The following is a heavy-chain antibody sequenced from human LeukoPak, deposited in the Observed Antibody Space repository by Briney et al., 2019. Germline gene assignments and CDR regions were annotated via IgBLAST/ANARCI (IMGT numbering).Heavy chain of an antibody. Sequence: SETPSLTCNVSGGSISSSSYYWGWIRQPPGKGLEWLGSVYYSGSTYYNPSLKSRVTISVDTSQNQFSLKLSSVSAADTAVYYCASVTETSTLGDFDYWGQGTLVTVSS. CDR1: GGSISSSSYY. J-gene: IGHJ4*02. D-gene: IGHD4-17*01. CDR3: ASVTETSTLGDFDY. V-gene: IGHV4-39*07. CDR2: VYYSGST.